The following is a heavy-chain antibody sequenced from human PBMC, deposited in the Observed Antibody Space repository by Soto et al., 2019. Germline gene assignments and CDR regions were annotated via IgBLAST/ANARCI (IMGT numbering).Heavy chain of an antibody. CDR3: ARGQYYDILTGYYIDYYGMDV. V-gene: IGHV3-13*04. CDR1: GFTFSSYD. CDR2: IGTAGDT. Sequence: PGGSLRLSCAASGFTFSSYDMHWVRQATGKGLEWVSAIGTAGDTYYPGSVKGRFTISRENAKNSLYLQMNSLRAGDTAVYYCARGQYYDILTGYYIDYYGMDVWGQGTTVTVSS. J-gene: IGHJ6*02. D-gene: IGHD3-9*01.